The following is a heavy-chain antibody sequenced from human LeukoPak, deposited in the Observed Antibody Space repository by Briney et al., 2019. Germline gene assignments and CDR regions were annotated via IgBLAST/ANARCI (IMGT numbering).Heavy chain of an antibody. V-gene: IGHV3-48*03. CDR2: ISSSGSTI. CDR1: GFTFSSYE. D-gene: IGHD5-18*01. CDR3: ARGGYSYGIGDY. Sequence: GGSLRPSCAASGFTFSSYEMNWVRQAPGKGLEWVSYISSSGSTIYYADSVKGRFTISRDNAKNSLYLQMNSLRAEDTAVYYCARGGYSYGIGDYWGQGTLVTVSS. J-gene: IGHJ4*02.